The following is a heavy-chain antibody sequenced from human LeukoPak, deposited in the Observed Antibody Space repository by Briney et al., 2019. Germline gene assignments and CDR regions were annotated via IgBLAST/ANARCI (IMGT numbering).Heavy chain of an antibody. CDR2: IYHSGST. CDR1: GGSISSSNW. D-gene: IGHD6-19*01. Sequence: SGTLSLTCAVSGGSISSSNWWSWVRQPPGKGLEWIGEIYHSGSTYYNPSLKSRVTISVDTSKNQFSLKLSSVTAADTAVYYCASGGSSGWYGYFDYWGQGTLVTVSS. J-gene: IGHJ4*02. CDR3: ASGGSSGWYGYFDY. V-gene: IGHV4-4*02.